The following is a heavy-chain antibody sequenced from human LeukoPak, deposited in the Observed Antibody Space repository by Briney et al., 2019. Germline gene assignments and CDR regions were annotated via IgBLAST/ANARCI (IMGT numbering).Heavy chain of an antibody. J-gene: IGHJ6*02. CDR1: GGSISSYY. CDR3: ARGLYSSSYYYYGMDV. V-gene: IGHV4-4*07. D-gene: IGHD6-6*01. Sequence: PSETLSLTCTVSGGSISSYYWSWIRQPAGKGLEWIGRIYTSGSTNYNPSLKSRVTMSVDTSKNQFSLKLSSVTAADTAVYYCARGLYSSSYYYYGMDVWGQGTTVTVSS. CDR2: IYTSGST.